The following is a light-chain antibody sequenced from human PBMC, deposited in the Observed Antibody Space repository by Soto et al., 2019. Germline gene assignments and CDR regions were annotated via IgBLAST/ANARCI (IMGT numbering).Light chain of an antibody. Sequence: QSVLTQPPSVSGAPGQRVTISWTGSSSNIGAGYDVHWYQHLPGTAPKLLIYVNNNRPSGVPDRFSGSKSGTSASLAITGLQAEDEADYYCQSYDSTLSGSWVFGGGTKLTVL. CDR1: SSNIGAGYD. V-gene: IGLV1-40*01. CDR3: QSYDSTLSGSWV. J-gene: IGLJ3*02. CDR2: VNN.